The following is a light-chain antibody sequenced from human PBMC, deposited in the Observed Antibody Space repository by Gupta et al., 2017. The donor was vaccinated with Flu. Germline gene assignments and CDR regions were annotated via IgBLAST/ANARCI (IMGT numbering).Light chain of an antibody. CDR1: SLRSYY. V-gene: IGLV3-19*01. J-gene: IGLJ3*02. CDR2: GEN. CDR3: NSRDSSGNHLWV. Sequence: SSELTQDPALSVDLGQSVRSTLQGDSLRSYYASWYQQTPGQAPVLVIYGENKRPSGIPDRFSGSRSGNTASLTITGAQAEDEADYYCNSRDSSGNHLWVFGGGTKLTVL.